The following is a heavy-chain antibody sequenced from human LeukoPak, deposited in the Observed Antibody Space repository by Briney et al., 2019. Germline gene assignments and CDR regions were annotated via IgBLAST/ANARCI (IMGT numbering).Heavy chain of an antibody. CDR2: INHSGSS. V-gene: IGHV4-34*01. CDR3: ARSGTYQHSSSYDY. CDR1: GESFKDYY. Sequence: SETLSLTCAVYGESFKDYYWNWIRQPPGQGLEWIGEINHSGSSNYNPSLKSRVTISVDTSKNQFSLKLSSVTAADTAVYYCARSGTYQHSSSYDYWGQGTLVTVSS. D-gene: IGHD6-13*01. J-gene: IGHJ4*02.